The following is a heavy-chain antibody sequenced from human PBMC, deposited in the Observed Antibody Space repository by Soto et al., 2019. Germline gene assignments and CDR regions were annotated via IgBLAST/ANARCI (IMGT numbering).Heavy chain of an antibody. CDR3: ARSEHYYDSSGFNY. CDR2: IIPIFGTA. V-gene: IGHV1-69*13. D-gene: IGHD3-22*01. Sequence: SVKVSCKASGGTFSSYAISWVRQAPGQGLEWMGGIIPIFGTANYAQKFQGRVTITADESTSTAYMELSSLRSEDTAVYYCARSEHYYDSSGFNYWGQGTLVTVSS. CDR1: GGTFSSYA. J-gene: IGHJ4*02.